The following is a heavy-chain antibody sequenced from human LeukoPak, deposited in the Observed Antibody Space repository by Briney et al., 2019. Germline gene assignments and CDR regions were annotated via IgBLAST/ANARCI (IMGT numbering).Heavy chain of an antibody. CDR2: ISGSGGTT. Sequence: GSLRLSCAASGFTFSNYAMSWVRQVPGKGLEWVSGISGSGGTTYYADSVKGRFTISRDNSKNTLYLQMNSLRAEDTAVYYCAKAPTRTSTTYFDYWGQGTLVTVSS. J-gene: IGHJ4*02. CDR1: GFTFSNYA. D-gene: IGHD2-2*01. V-gene: IGHV3-23*01. CDR3: AKAPTRTSTTYFDY.